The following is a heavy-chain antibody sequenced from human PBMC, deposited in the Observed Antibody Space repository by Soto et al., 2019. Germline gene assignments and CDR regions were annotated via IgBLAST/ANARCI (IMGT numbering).Heavy chain of an antibody. J-gene: IGHJ4*02. Sequence: EVQILESGGGLVQPGGSLRLSCATSGFTFASCALGWVRQAPGKGLEWVSTIIGGAWATHYADSVKGRFTISRDNSKNTVYMQMNSLSTEDTAIYYCAKASVDIGGAPAPIDYLGQGTRVTVAS. D-gene: IGHD2-15*01. V-gene: IGHV3-23*01. CDR2: IIGGAWAT. CDR3: AKASVDIGGAPAPIDY. CDR1: GFTFASCA.